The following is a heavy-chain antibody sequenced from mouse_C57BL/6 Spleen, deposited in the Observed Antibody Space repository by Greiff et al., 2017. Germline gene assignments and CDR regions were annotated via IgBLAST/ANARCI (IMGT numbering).Heavy chain of an antibody. V-gene: IGHV1-64*01. D-gene: IGHD1-1*01. CDR2: IHPNSGST. CDR1: GYTFTSYW. J-gene: IGHJ2*01. Sequence: VQLQQPGAELVKPGASVKLSCKASGYTFTSYWMHWVKQRPGQGLEWIGMIHPNSGSTNYNEKFKSKATLTVDKSSSTAYMQLSSLTSEDSAVYYCARSYYYGSSYCYYWGQGTTLTVSS. CDR3: ARSYYYGSSYCYY.